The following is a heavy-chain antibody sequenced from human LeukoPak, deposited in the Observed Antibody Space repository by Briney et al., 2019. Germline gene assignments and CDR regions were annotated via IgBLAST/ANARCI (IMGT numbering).Heavy chain of an antibody. CDR3: ARGGPPSNPNGMDV. CDR1: GGSISSYY. V-gene: IGHV4-59*01. CDR2: IYYSGST. Sequence: PSETLSLTCTVSGGSISSYYWSWTRQPPGKGLEWIGYIYYSGSTNYNPSLKSRVTISVDTSKNQFSLKLSSVTAADTAVYYCARGGPPSNPNGMDVWGQGTTVTVSS. D-gene: IGHD2/OR15-2a*01. J-gene: IGHJ6*02.